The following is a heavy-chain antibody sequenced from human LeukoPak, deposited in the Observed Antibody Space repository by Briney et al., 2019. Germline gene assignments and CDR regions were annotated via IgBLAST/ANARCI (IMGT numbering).Heavy chain of an antibody. V-gene: IGHV4-39*07. CDR2: IYYSGST. J-gene: IGHJ4*02. Sequence: SETLSLTCIVSGGSISSSNYYWDWIRQPPGNGLEWIGSIYYSGSTYYNPSLKSRVTISVDTSKNQFSLKLSSVTAADTAVYYCARESYSYGFDYWGQGTLVTVSS. D-gene: IGHD5-18*01. CDR3: ARESYSYGFDY. CDR1: GGSISSSNYY.